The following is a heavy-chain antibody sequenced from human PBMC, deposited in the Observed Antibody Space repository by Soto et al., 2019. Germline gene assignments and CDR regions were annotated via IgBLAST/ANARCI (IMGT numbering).Heavy chain of an antibody. CDR3: TRAQYYYDP. CDR1: GFTFSSYA. Sequence: GGSLRLSCAASGFTFSSYAMSWVRQAPGKGLEWVSAISGSGGSTYYADSVKGRFTISRDNPKNTLYLQMNSLKTEDTAVYYCTRAQYYYDPWGQGTLVTVSS. J-gene: IGHJ5*02. CDR2: ISGSGGST. V-gene: IGHV3-23*01. D-gene: IGHD3-10*01.